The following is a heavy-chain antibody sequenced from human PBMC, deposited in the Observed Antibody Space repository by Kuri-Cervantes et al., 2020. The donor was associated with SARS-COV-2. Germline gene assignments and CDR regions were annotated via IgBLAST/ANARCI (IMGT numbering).Heavy chain of an antibody. CDR1: GFTVSSNY. Sequence: GESLKISCAASGFTVSSNYMSWVRQAPGKGLEWVSVIYSGGSTYYADSVKGRFTIPKYNSKNTLYLQMNSLRAEDTAVYDCARERQWLGSTSFDYWGQGTLVTVSS. J-gene: IGHJ4*02. CDR2: IYSGGST. V-gene: IGHV3-66*01. CDR3: ARERQWLGSTSFDY. D-gene: IGHD6-19*01.